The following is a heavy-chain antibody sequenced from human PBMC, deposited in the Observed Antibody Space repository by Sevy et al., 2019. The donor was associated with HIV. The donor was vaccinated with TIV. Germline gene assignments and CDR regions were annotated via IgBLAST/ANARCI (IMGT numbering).Heavy chain of an antibody. CDR3: TTDLEYQLERYYFNY. D-gene: IGHD2-2*01. V-gene: IGHV3-15*01. J-gene: IGHJ4*02. CDR1: EFIFTNAW. CDR2: IKSKTNGGTT. Sequence: GGSLRLSCAASEFIFTNAWMSWVRQAPGKGLEWVGRIKSKTNGGTTDYAAPVEGRFTISRDDSKKTLYLQMNSLKTEDTAVYYCTTDLEYQLERYYFNYWGQGTLVTVFS.